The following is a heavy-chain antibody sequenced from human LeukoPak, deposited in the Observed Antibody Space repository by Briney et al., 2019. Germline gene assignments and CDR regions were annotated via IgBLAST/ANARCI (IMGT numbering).Heavy chain of an antibody. J-gene: IGHJ3*02. V-gene: IGHV1-2*02. CDR1: GYTFTGYY. CDR3: ARGVKAARPDAFDI. CDR2: INPNSGGT. D-gene: IGHD6-6*01. Sequence: ASVKVSCKASGYTFTGYYMHWVRQAPGQGLEWMGWINPNSGGTNYAQKFQGRVTMTRDTSISTAYMELSRLRSDDTAVYYCARGVKAARPDAFDIWGQGTMVTVSS.